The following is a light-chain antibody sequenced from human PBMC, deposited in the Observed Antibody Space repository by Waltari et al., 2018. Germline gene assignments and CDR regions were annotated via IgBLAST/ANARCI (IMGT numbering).Light chain of an antibody. J-gene: IGKJ4*01. V-gene: IGKV3-15*01. Sequence: EIVITQSPATLFVPPGERSTLSCRASQSVSSKLAWYQQKPGQAPRLLIYGATTRATGIPARFSGSGSGTAFTLTISSLQSEDFAVYYCQQYDNWPPLTFGGGTKVEIK. CDR1: QSVSSK. CDR3: QQYDNWPPLT. CDR2: GAT.